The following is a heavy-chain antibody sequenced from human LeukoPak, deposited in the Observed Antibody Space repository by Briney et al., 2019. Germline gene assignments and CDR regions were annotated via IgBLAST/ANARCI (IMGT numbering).Heavy chain of an antibody. J-gene: IGHJ4*02. CDR1: GYTFTSYA. CDR3: ARDLGVYSGYAPPRFDY. D-gene: IGHD5-12*01. V-gene: IGHV1-3*01. Sequence: ASVKVSCKASGYTFTSYAIHWVRQAPGQRLEWMGWINAGNGNTKYSQKFQGRVTITRDTSASTAYMELSSLRSEDTAVYYCARDLGVYSGYAPPRFDYWGQGTLVTVSS. CDR2: INAGNGNT.